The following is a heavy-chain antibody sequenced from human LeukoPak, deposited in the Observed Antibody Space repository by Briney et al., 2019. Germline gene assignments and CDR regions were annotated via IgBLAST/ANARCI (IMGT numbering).Heavy chain of an antibody. V-gene: IGHV3-30*02. CDR3: AKRDGYSSSWYLGY. CDR1: GFTFSSYG. CDR2: VRYDGSNK. Sequence: PGGSLRLSCAASGFTFSSYGMHWVRQAPGKGLEWVAFVRYDGSNKYCADSVKGRFTISRDNSKNTLYLQMNSLRAEDTAVYYCAKRDGYSSSWYLGYWGQGTLVTVSS. D-gene: IGHD6-13*01. J-gene: IGHJ4*02.